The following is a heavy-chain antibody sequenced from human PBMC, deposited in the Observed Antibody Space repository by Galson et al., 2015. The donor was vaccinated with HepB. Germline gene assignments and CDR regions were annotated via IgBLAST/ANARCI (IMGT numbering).Heavy chain of an antibody. CDR1: GFTFSSYG. J-gene: IGHJ4*02. Sequence: SLRLSCAASGFTFSSYGMHWVRQAPGKGLEWVAVISYDGSNKYYADCVKGRFTISRDNSKNTLYLQMNSLRAEDTAVYYCARDCSSSTSGGNFDYWGQGPLVSVSS. CDR2: ISYDGSNK. D-gene: IGHD2-2*01. CDR3: ARDCSSSTSGGNFDY. V-gene: IGHV3-30*03.